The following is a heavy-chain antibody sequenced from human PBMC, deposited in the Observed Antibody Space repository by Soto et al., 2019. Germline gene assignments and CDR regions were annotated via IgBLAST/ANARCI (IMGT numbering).Heavy chain of an antibody. CDR2: ISSNGGST. CDR3: ARVGQLPDDPFDY. J-gene: IGHJ4*02. V-gene: IGHV3-64*01. CDR1: GFTFSSYA. D-gene: IGHD6-13*01. Sequence: GGSLRLSCAASGFTFSSYAMHWVRQAPGKGLEYVSAISSNGGSTYYANSVKGRFTISRDNSKNTLYLQMGSLRAEDMAVYYCARVGQLPDDPFDYWGQGTLVTVSS.